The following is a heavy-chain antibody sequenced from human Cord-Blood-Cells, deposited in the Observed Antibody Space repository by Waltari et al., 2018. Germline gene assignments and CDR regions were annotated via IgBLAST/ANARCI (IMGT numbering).Heavy chain of an antibody. V-gene: IGHV4-34*01. D-gene: IGHD6-19*01. CDR1: GGPFSGSY. J-gene: IGHJ4*02. CDR3: ARGTGLGYYFDY. CDR2: ITHSGST. Sequence: QVQLQQWGAGLSTPPETLSLPCAVYGGPFSGSYWSWIRQPPGKGLEWIEEITHSGSTNYNPSLKSRVTISVDTSKNQFSLKLSSVTAAETAVYYCARGTGLGYYFDYCGQGTLVTVSS.